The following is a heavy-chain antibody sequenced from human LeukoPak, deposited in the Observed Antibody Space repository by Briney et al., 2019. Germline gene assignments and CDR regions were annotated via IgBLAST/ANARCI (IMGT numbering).Heavy chain of an antibody. CDR3: AAGTGYSSGSIDAFDI. D-gene: IGHD6-19*01. V-gene: IGHV1-24*01. CDR1: GYTLTELS. Sequence: ASVKVSCKVSGYTLTELSMHWVRQAPRKGLEWMGGFDPEDGETIYAQKFQGRVTMTEDTSTDTAYMELSSLRSEDTAVYYCAAGTGYSSGSIDAFDIWGQGTMVTVSS. CDR2: FDPEDGET. J-gene: IGHJ3*02.